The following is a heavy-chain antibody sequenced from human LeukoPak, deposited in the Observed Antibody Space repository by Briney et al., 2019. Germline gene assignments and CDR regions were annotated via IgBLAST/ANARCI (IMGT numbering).Heavy chain of an antibody. Sequence: SETLSLTCAVSAYSISSGYYWGWIRQPPGKGLEWIGSTYHSGTTSYNPSLKSRVTISVDTSKNQFCLRLSSVTAADTAVYYCARNSGSYDVDYWGQGTLVTVSS. CDR1: AYSISSGYY. J-gene: IGHJ4*02. V-gene: IGHV4-38-2*01. CDR3: ARNSGSYDVDY. D-gene: IGHD1-26*01. CDR2: TYHSGTT.